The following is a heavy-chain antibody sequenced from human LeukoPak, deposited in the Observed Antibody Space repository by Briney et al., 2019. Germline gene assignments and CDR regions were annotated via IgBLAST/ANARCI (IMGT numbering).Heavy chain of an antibody. CDR1: GFTFSSYA. V-gene: IGHV3-23*01. J-gene: IGHJ4*02. CDR2: ISGSGGST. D-gene: IGHD3-3*01. Sequence: PGGSLRLSCAASGFTFSSYAMSWVRQAPGKGLEWVSAISGSGGSTYYADSVKGRFTISRDNSKNTLYLQMNSLRAEDTAVYYCAKDRGGLRFLEWLFDYWGQGTLVTVSS. CDR3: AKDRGGLRFLEWLFDY.